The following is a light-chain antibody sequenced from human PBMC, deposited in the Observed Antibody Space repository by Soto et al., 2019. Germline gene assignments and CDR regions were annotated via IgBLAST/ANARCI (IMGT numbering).Light chain of an antibody. CDR2: DAS. CDR3: QQYGSSPIT. Sequence: ELVLTQYPGTLPLSPGXRATLSCRASQTVRNNYLSWDQQKPGQAPRLRIDDASSRATGIPDRVSGGGSGTDFTLTISRLEPEDFAVYYCQQYGSSPITFGQGTRLEIK. J-gene: IGKJ5*01. CDR1: QTVRNNY. V-gene: IGKV3-20*01.